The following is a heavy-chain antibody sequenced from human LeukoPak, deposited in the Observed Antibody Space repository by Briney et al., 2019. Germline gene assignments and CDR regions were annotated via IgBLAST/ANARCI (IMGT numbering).Heavy chain of an antibody. D-gene: IGHD6-19*01. CDR3: ARGYSSGWYFIP. CDR2: IYTSGST. Sequence: AETLSLTCTVSGGSISSYYWSWIRQPAGKGLEWIGRIYTSGSTNYNPSLKSRVTMSVDTSKNQFSLKLSSVTAADTAVYYCARGYSSGWYFIPWGQGTLVTVSS. J-gene: IGHJ5*02. V-gene: IGHV4-4*07. CDR1: GGSISSYY.